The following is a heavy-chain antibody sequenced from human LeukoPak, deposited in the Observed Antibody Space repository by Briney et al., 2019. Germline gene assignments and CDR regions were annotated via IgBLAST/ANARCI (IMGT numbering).Heavy chain of an antibody. J-gene: IGHJ5*02. Sequence: SETLSLTCTVSGGSISSGSYYWSWIRQPAGKGLEWIGRIYTSGSTNYNPSLKSRVTISVDTSKNQFSLRLSSVTAADTAVYYCARDSRPNYDFWSGYPAGWFDPWGQGTPVTVSS. CDR3: ARDSRPNYDFWSGYPAGWFDP. V-gene: IGHV4-61*02. D-gene: IGHD3-3*01. CDR2: IYTSGST. CDR1: GGSISSGSYY.